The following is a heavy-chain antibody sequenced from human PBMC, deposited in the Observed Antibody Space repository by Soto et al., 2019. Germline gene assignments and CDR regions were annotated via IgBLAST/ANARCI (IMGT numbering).Heavy chain of an antibody. J-gene: IGHJ6*02. Sequence: SVKVSCKASGGTFSSYAISWVRQAPEQGLEWMGGIIPIFGTANYAQKFQGRVTITADESTSTAYMELSSLRSEDTAVYYCARVGSSNYYYGMVVWGQGTTVTVSS. CDR1: GGTFSSYA. D-gene: IGHD6-6*01. V-gene: IGHV1-69*01. CDR3: ARVGSSNYYYGMVV. CDR2: IIPIFGTA.